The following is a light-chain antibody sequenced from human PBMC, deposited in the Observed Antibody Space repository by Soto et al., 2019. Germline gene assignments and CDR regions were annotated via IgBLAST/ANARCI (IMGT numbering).Light chain of an antibody. V-gene: IGKV1-5*03. CDR3: QHYDSYPFT. Sequence: DIQMTQSPSTLSASVGDSVTITCRASQNINRWLAWYQVKPGEAPELLIYEASSLQSGVPSRFSGSGSGTEFTLTINSLQPDDFATYYCQHYDSYPFTFGQGTKLGSK. J-gene: IGKJ2*01. CDR2: EAS. CDR1: QNINRW.